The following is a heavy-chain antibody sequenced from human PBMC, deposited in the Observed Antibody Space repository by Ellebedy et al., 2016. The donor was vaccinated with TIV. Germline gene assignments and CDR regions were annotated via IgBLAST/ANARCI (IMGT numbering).Heavy chain of an antibody. CDR2: IRNKANRYST. CDR1: GFTLSDHY. CDR3: ARSGSYSPFDY. D-gene: IGHD1-26*01. Sequence: GESLKISCTASGFTLSDHYMDWVRQAPGKGLEWVGRIRNKANRYSTEYAASVKGRFTISRDDSKNSLYLQMNSLKTEDTAVYYRARSGSYSPFDYWGQGTLVTASS. J-gene: IGHJ4*02. V-gene: IGHV3-72*01.